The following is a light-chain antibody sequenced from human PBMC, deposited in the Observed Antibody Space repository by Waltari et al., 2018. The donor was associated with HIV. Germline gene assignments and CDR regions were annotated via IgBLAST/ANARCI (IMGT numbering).Light chain of an antibody. CDR2: EIS. CDR1: QSVSRH. J-gene: IGKJ4*01. CDR3: QQRGTWPQVT. Sequence: EMVLTQSRATMYVSPGERATLSCRASQSVSRHLDWYQQKSGQAPRLLIYEISTRAAGTPGRFNGSGSGTDFTLTITDVEPADVAVYYCQQRGTWPQVTFGGGTRVEI. V-gene: IGKV3-11*01.